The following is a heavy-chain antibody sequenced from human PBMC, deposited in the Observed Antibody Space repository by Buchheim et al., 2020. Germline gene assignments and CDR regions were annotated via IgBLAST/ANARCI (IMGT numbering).Heavy chain of an antibody. J-gene: IGHJ6*02. CDR3: ASENLGSIAARRVYYYYGMDV. D-gene: IGHD6-6*01. Sequence: KKPGSSVKVSCKASGGTFSSYAISWVRQAPGQGLEWMGRIIPILGIANYAQKFPGRVTITADKSTSTAYMELSSLRSEDTAAYYCASENLGSIAARRVYYYYGMDVWGQGTT. CDR1: GGTFSSYA. V-gene: IGHV1-69*04. CDR2: IIPILGIA.